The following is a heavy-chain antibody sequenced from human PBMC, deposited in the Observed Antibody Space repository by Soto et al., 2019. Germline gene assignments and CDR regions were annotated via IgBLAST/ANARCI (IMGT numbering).Heavy chain of an antibody. J-gene: IGHJ6*02. Sequence: GGSLRLSCAASGFTFSSYSMNWVRQAPGKGLEWVSSISSSSYIYYADSVKGRFTISRDNAKNSLYLQMNSLRAEDTAVYYCARVPTYGSGSYYNPDNYYYYGMDVWGQGTTVTVSS. CDR2: ISSSSYI. CDR3: ARVPTYGSGSYYNPDNYYYYGMDV. D-gene: IGHD3-10*01. V-gene: IGHV3-21*01. CDR1: GFTFSSYS.